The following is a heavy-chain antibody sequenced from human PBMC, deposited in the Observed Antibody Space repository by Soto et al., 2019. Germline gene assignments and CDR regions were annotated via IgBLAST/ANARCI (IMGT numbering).Heavy chain of an antibody. D-gene: IGHD3-10*01. V-gene: IGHV3-23*01. CDR2: ISGSGGST. CDR3: AKDGGRGLTGYYGMDV. CDR1: GFTFSSYA. Sequence: EVQLLESGGGLVQPGGSVRLSCAASGFTFSSYAMSWVRQAPGKGLEWVSAISGSGGSTYYADSVKGRFTISRDNSKNTLYLQMNSLRAEDTAVYYCAKDGGRGLTGYYGMDVWGQVTTVTVSS. J-gene: IGHJ6*02.